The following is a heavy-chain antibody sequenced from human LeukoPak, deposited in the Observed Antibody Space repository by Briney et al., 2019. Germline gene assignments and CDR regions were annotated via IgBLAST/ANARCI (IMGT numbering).Heavy chain of an antibody. D-gene: IGHD3-10*01. CDR2: ILGSGGGT. CDR3: ATTPGAYYYYHMDV. CDR1: GFTFSTYV. Sequence: PGGSLRLPCAASGFTFSTYVMTWVRQAPGKGLEWVSAILGSGGGTYYTDSVKARFTISRDNSKNTLYLQMNSLRAEDTAVYYCATTPGAYYYYHMDVWGQGTTVTVSS. V-gene: IGHV3-23*01. J-gene: IGHJ6*02.